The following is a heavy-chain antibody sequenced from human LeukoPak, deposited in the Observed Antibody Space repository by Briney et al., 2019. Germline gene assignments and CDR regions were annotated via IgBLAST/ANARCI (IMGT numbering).Heavy chain of an antibody. D-gene: IGHD3-22*01. V-gene: IGHV3-21*01. Sequence: GGSLRLSCAASGFTFSSYSMNWVRQAPGKGLEWVSSISSSSSYIYYADSVKGRFTISRDNAKNSLYLQMNSLRAEDTAVYYCARDQVPYDSSGYYDYWGQGTLVTVSS. CDR1: GFTFSSYS. J-gene: IGHJ4*02. CDR3: ARDQVPYDSSGYYDY. CDR2: ISSSSSYI.